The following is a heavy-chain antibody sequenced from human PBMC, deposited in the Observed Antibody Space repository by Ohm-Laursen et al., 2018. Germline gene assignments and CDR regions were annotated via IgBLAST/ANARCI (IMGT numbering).Heavy chain of an antibody. D-gene: IGHD3-16*01. CDR1: GFTFSSYE. V-gene: IGHV3-48*03. CDR2: ISSSGSTI. J-gene: IGHJ4*02. CDR3: ARDPVRGLTDY. Sequence: SLRFSCAASGFTFSSYEMNWVRQAPGKGLEWVSYISSSGSTIYYTDSVKGRFTISRDNAKNSLYLQMNSLRAEDTAVYHCARDPVRGLTDYWGQGTLVTVSS.